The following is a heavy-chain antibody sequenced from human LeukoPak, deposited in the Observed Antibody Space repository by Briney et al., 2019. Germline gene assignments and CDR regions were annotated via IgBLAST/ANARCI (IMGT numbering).Heavy chain of an antibody. CDR3: ARHRRRITMVRGAVDY. V-gene: IGHV4-34*01. D-gene: IGHD3-10*01. CDR1: GGSFSGYY. CDR2: INHSGST. Sequence: SETLSLTCAVYGGSFSGYYWSWIRQPPGKGLEWIGEINHSGSTNYNPSLKSRVTISVDTSKNQFSLKLSSVTAADTAVYYCARHRRRITMVRGAVDYWGQGTLVTVSS. J-gene: IGHJ4*02.